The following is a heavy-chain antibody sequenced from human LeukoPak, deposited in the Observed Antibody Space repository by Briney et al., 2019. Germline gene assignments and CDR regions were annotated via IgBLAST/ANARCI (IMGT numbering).Heavy chain of an antibody. V-gene: IGHV3-NL1*01. D-gene: IGHD2-2*01. Sequence: GGSLRLSCAASGFTFSSYGMHWVRQAPGKGLEWVSAISGSGGSTYYADSVKGRFTISRDNSKNTLYLQMNSLRAEDTAVYYCARPLRLKDIVVVPAGYWGQGTLVTVSS. J-gene: IGHJ4*02. CDR2: ISGSGGST. CDR1: GFTFSSYG. CDR3: ARPLRLKDIVVVPAGY.